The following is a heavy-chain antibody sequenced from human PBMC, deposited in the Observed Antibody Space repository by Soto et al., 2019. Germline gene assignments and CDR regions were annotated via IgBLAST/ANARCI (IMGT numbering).Heavy chain of an antibody. CDR2: IWCDGSNK. CDR1: GFTFSSYG. V-gene: IGHV3-33*01. CDR3: ARDFDWLSIDPVLGY. D-gene: IGHD3-9*01. Sequence: QVQLVESGGGVVQPGRSLRLSCAASGFTFSSYGMHWVRQAPGKGLEWVAVIWCDGSNKYYADSVKGRFTISRDNSKNTLYLQMNSRRAEDTAVYYCARDFDWLSIDPVLGYWGQGTLVTVSS. J-gene: IGHJ4*02.